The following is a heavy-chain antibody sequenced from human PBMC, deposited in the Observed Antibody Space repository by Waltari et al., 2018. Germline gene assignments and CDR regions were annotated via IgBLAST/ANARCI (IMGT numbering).Heavy chain of an antibody. CDR1: GGSISSGDYY. V-gene: IGHV4-30-4*08. CDR2: IYYSGNT. CDR3: ARDLGCSSTSCYEVWFDP. J-gene: IGHJ5*02. D-gene: IGHD2-2*01. Sequence: QVQLQESGPGLVKPSQTLSLTCTVSGGSISSGDYYWSWIRQPPGKGLEWIGYIYYSGNTYYNPSLKSRVTISVDTSKNQFSLKLSSGTAADTAVYYCARDLGCSSTSCYEVWFDPWGQGTLVTVSS.